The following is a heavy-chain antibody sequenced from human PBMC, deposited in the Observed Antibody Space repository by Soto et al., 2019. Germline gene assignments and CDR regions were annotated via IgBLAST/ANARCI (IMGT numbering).Heavy chain of an antibody. CDR2: IYSGGST. D-gene: IGHD2-15*01. V-gene: IGHV3-53*01. J-gene: IGHJ6*02. CDR3: ARVEVVAVAATLYYYYGMDL. Sequence: GGSLRLSCAASGFTVSSNYMSWVRQAPGKGLEWVSVIYSGGSTYYADSVKGRFTISRDNSKNTLYLQMNSLRAEDTAVYYCARVEVVAVAATLYYYYGMDLWGQRSKVTVSS. CDR1: GFTVSSNY.